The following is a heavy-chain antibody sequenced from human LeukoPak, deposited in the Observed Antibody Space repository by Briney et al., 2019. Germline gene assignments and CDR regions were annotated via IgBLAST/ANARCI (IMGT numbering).Heavy chain of an antibody. J-gene: IGHJ4*02. CDR1: GFTFSSYA. CDR3: ARDFYYDSSDQSGVDY. D-gene: IGHD3-22*01. V-gene: IGHV3-30*01. Sequence: HPGGSLRLSCAASGFTFSSYAMHWVRQAPGKGLEWVAVISYDGSNKYYADSVKGRFTISRGNSKNTLYLQMNSLRAEDTAVYYCARDFYYDSSDQSGVDYWGQGTLVTVSS. CDR2: ISYDGSNK.